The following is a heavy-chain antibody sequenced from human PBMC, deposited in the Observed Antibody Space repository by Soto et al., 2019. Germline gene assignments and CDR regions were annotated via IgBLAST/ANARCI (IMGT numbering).Heavy chain of an antibody. CDR1: GFTFSIYS. D-gene: IGHD6-19*01. V-gene: IGHV3-48*02. Sequence: VGSLRLSCSASGFTFSIYSMNWVRQAPGKGLEWVSHISSTSSTKYYAGSVKGRFTISRDNAQNSLYLQMNSLRDEDTAVYFCARDQVAAPRLNYYGMDVWGQGTTVTVSS. J-gene: IGHJ6*02. CDR2: ISSTSSTK. CDR3: ARDQVAAPRLNYYGMDV.